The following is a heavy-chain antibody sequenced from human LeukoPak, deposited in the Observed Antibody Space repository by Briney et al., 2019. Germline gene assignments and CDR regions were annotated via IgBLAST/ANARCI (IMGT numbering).Heavy chain of an antibody. CDR3: ARGRVPGYSSSWYSPWFDP. CDR2: MNPNSGNT. Sequence: SVKVSCKATGYTFTSYHIHWVRQATAQGLEWMGWMNPNSGNTGYAQKFQGRVTITRNTSIRTAYMELSSLRSEDTAVYYCARGRVPGYSSSWYSPWFDPWGQGTLVTVSS. V-gene: IGHV1-8*03. D-gene: IGHD6-13*01. J-gene: IGHJ5*02. CDR1: GYTFTSYH.